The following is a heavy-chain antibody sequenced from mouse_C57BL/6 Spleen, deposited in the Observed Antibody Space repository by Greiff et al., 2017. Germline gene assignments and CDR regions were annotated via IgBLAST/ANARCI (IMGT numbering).Heavy chain of an antibody. D-gene: IGHD2-5*01. CDR1: GFTFTDYY. J-gene: IGHJ1*03. CDR3: ARSNLGYFDV. Sequence: EVQRVESGGGLVQPGGSLSLSCAASGFTFTDYYMSWVRQPPGKALEWLGFIRNKANGYTTEYSASVKGRFTISRDNSQSILYLQMNALRAEDSATYYCARSNLGYFDVWGTGTTVTVSS. CDR2: IRNKANGYTT. V-gene: IGHV7-3*01.